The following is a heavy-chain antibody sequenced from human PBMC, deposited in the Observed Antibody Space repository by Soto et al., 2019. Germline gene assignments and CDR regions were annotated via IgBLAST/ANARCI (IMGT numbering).Heavy chain of an antibody. CDR2: IKSKTDGGTT. Sequence: GGSLRLSCAASGFTFSNAWMSWVRQAPGKGLEWVGRIKSKTDGGTTDYAAPVKGRFTISRDDSKNTLYLQMNSLKTEDTAVYYCTTDCVAGENYYYYGMDVWGQGTTGTVSS. CDR1: GFTFSNAW. D-gene: IGHD4-17*01. CDR3: TTDCVAGENYYYYGMDV. V-gene: IGHV3-15*01. J-gene: IGHJ6*02.